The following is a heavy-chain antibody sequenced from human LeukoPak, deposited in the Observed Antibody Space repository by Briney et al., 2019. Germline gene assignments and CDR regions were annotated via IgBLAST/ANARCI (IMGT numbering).Heavy chain of an antibody. V-gene: IGHV4-61*02. CDR2: IYTSGST. Sequence: PSETLSLTCTVSGGSISSGSYYWGWIRQPAGKGLEWIGRIYTSGSTNYNPSLKSRVTISVDTSKNQFSLKLSSVTAADTAVYYCARAVITMVRGVYNWFDPWGQGTLVTVSS. CDR1: GGSISSGSYY. D-gene: IGHD3-10*01. J-gene: IGHJ5*02. CDR3: ARAVITMVRGVYNWFDP.